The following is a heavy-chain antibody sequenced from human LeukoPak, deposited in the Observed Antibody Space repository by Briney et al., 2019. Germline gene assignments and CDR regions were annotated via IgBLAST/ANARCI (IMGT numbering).Heavy chain of an antibody. CDR2: ISYDGSNK. J-gene: IGHJ4*02. CDR3: ARNVRDTGTFDN. V-gene: IGHV3-30-3*01. CDR1: GFTFSSYA. Sequence: GGSLRLSCAASGFTFSSYAMHWVRQAPGKGLEWVAVISYDGSNKYYADSVKGRFTISRDNSKNTLYLQMNSLRAEDTAVYYCARNVRDTGTFDNWGQGTLVTVSS. D-gene: IGHD5-18*01.